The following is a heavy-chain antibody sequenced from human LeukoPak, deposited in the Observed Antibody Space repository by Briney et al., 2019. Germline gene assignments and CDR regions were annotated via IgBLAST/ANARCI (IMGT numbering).Heavy chain of an antibody. Sequence: GSLRLSCAASGFTFSSYGMHWVRQAPGKGLEWVAFIRYDGSNKYYADSVKGRFTISRDNSKNTLYLQMNSLRAEDTAVYYCAKPSYYYGSGRELNFDYWGQGTLVTVSS. D-gene: IGHD3-10*01. V-gene: IGHV3-30*02. CDR2: IRYDGSNK. CDR3: AKPSYYYGSGRELNFDY. CDR1: GFTFSSYG. J-gene: IGHJ4*02.